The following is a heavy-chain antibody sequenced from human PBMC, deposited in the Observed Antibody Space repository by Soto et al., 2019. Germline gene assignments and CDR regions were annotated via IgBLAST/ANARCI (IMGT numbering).Heavy chain of an antibody. Sequence: PSETLSLTCTVSGGSISSSSYYWGWIRQPPGKGLEWIGSIYYSGSTYYNPSLKSRVTISVDTSKNQFSLKLSSVTAADTAVYYCARPLIAAAGKSAFDPWGQGTLVTVSS. CDR2: IYYSGST. CDR1: GGSISSSSYY. V-gene: IGHV4-39*01. D-gene: IGHD6-13*01. J-gene: IGHJ5*02. CDR3: ARPLIAAAGKSAFDP.